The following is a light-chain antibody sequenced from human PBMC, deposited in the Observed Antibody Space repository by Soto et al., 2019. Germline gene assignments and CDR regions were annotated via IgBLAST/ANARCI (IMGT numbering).Light chain of an antibody. J-gene: IGKJ4*01. V-gene: IGKV3-20*01. CDR1: PSVSNSY. CDR2: GAS. Sequence: EIVLTQSPGILSLSPGKRATLSCRASPSVSNSYFAWDQRKTGQAPRLLIHGASTRATGITDRFIGSGSETDFTLTISRLEPLDFALYYCQQYGSSPHNFGGGTTVE. CDR3: QQYGSSPHN.